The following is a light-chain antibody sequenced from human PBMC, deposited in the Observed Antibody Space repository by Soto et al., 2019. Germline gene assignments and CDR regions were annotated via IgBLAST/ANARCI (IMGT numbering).Light chain of an antibody. J-gene: IGLJ1*01. Sequence: QSVLTQPPQVSPPPGQKVTISGSGGSSNIGGNSVSWYQQLPGTAPKLLIYDDNKRPSGIPDRFSGSKSGTSATLGISGFQTGDEADYYCGSWDSSLSAYVFGTGTKVTVL. CDR2: DDN. V-gene: IGLV1-51*01. CDR3: GSWDSSLSAYV. CDR1: SSNIGGNS.